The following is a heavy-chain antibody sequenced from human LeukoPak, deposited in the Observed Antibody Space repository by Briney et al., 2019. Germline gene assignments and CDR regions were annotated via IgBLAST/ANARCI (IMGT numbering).Heavy chain of an antibody. V-gene: IGHV3-7*01. Sequence: GGSLRLSCAASGFTFSNHWMNWVRQAPGKGLEWVANVNQDGSEKYYVDSVKGRFTLSRDNAENSVFLEMKSLRVEDTAFYYCTRTSYRESSRYRPLDFWGRGTLVTVSS. CDR3: TRTSYRESSRYRPLDF. CDR1: GFTFSNHW. J-gene: IGHJ4*02. CDR2: VNQDGSEK. D-gene: IGHD3-22*01.